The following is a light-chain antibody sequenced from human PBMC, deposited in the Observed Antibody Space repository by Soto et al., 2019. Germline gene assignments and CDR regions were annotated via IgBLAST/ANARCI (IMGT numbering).Light chain of an antibody. CDR1: QSISGN. CDR2: GAS. V-gene: IGKV3-15*01. CDR3: QQYNNWPPA. J-gene: IGKJ1*01. Sequence: EIVMTQSPATLSVSPGERATLSCRASQSISGNLAWYQQKPGQAPRLLIFGASTRATGIPARFSGSGSGTEFTLTISSLQSEDFAVYYCQQYNNWPPAFGQGTKVEIK.